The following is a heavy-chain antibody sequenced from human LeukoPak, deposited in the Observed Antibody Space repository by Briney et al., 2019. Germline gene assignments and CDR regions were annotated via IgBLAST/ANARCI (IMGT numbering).Heavy chain of an antibody. CDR2: IKQDGSEK. D-gene: IGHD1-26*01. V-gene: IGHV3-7*01. J-gene: IGHJ6*03. CDR1: GFTFSSYW. CDR3: AREEWELLRYYYYYMDV. Sequence: GGSLRLSCAASGFTFSSYWMSWVRQAPGKGLEWVANIKQDGSEKYYVDSVKGRFTISRDNAKNSLYLQMNSLRAEDTAVCYCAREEWELLRYYYYYMDVWGKGTTVTVSS.